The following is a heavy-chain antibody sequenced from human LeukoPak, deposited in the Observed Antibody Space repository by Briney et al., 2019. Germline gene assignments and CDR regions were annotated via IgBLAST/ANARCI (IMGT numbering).Heavy chain of an antibody. J-gene: IGHJ4*02. CDR3: AKVGGGFNPTLYFDF. Sequence: GGSLRLSCAASRFTFSNDAMSWVRRAPGKGLEWVSAISGSGGSTFYADSVKGRFTISRDNSKNTLYLQMNSLRADGTAVYYCAKVGGGFNPTLYFDFWGQGTLVTVSS. V-gene: IGHV3-23*01. CDR2: ISGSGGST. CDR1: RFTFSNDA. D-gene: IGHD3-16*01.